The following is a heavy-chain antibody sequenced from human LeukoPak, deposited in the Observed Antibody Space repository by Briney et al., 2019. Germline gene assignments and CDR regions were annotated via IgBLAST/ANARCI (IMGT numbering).Heavy chain of an antibody. V-gene: IGHV3-30-3*01. D-gene: IGHD3-10*01. Sequence: GGSLRLSCAASGFTFSSYAMHWVRQAPGKGLEWVAVISYDGSNKYYADSVKGRFTISRDNSKNTLYLQMNSLRAEDTAVYYCARRGPGDAFDIWGQGTVVTVSS. CDR2: ISYDGSNK. CDR1: GFTFSSYA. J-gene: IGHJ3*02. CDR3: ARRGPGDAFDI.